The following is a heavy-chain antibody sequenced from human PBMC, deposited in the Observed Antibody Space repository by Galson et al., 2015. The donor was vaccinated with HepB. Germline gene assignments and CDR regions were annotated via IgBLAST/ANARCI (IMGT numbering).Heavy chain of an antibody. V-gene: IGHV3-30*02. Sequence: SLRLSCAASGFAFRDYAMHWVRQAPGKGLEWVAYISHDENTKRFADSVQGRFTVSRDNSGKTLYLQMNSLRSDDTAIYYCAYGSGSYFLDNWGQGTLVTVSS. D-gene: IGHD3-10*01. CDR1: GFAFRDYA. J-gene: IGHJ4*02. CDR3: AYGSGSYFLDN. CDR2: ISHDENTK.